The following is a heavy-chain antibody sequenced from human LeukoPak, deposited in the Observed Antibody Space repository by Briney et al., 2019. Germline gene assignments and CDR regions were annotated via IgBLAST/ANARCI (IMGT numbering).Heavy chain of an antibody. CDR1: GFTFSSYW. V-gene: IGHV3-7*01. J-gene: IGHJ3*02. D-gene: IGHD3-3*02. Sequence: GSLRLSSAASGFTFSSYWMSWVRQAPGKGLEWVANIKQDGSEKYYVDSVKGRLTISRDNAKNSLYLQMNSLRAEDTAVYYCARVGFSDAFDIWGQGTMVTVSS. CDR2: IKQDGSEK. CDR3: ARVGFSDAFDI.